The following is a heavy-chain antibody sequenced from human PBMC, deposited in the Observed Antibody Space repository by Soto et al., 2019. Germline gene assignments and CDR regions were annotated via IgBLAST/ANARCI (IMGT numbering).Heavy chain of an antibody. CDR2: IYYSGST. CDR1: GGSISSYY. J-gene: IGHJ5*02. CDR3: ARLVWSYGTWFDP. V-gene: IGHV4-59*08. Sequence: SETLSLTCTVSGGSISSYYWSWIRQPPGKGLEWIGYIYYSGSTNYNPSLKSRVTISVDTSKNQFPLKLSSVTAADTAVYYCARLVWSYGTWFDPWGQGTLVTVSS. D-gene: IGHD5-18*01.